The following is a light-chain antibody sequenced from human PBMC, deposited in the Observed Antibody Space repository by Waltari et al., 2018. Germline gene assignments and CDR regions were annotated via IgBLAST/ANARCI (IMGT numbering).Light chain of an antibody. CDR1: QSISSW. CDR2: DAS. V-gene: IGKV1-5*01. Sequence: DIQMTQSPSTLSASVGDRATITCRASQSISSWLAWYQQKPGKAPKLLIYDASSLESGVPSRFSGSGSGTEFTLTISSLQPDDFATYYCQQYNSYSWTFGRGTKVEIK. J-gene: IGKJ1*01. CDR3: QQYNSYSWT.